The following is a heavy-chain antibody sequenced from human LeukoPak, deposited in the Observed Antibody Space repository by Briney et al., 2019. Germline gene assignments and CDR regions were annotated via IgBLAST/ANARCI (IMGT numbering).Heavy chain of an antibody. V-gene: IGHV4-59*08. CDR3: ARHSIAAAGTGD. CDR1: GGSISSYY. Sequence: PSETLSLTCTVSGGSISSYYWSWIRQPPGKGLEWIGYIYYSGSTNYNPSLKSRVTISVDTSKNQFSLKLSSVTAADTAVYYCARHSIAAAGTGDWGQGTLVTVSS. J-gene: IGHJ4*02. D-gene: IGHD6-13*01. CDR2: IYYSGST.